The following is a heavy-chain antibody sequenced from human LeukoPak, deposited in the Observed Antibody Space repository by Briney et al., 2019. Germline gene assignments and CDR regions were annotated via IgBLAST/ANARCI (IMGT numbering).Heavy chain of an antibody. J-gene: IGHJ4*02. V-gene: IGHV3-30*02. D-gene: IGHD5-24*01. CDR2: IRYDESDK. CDR3: ATFFFASGTYYNYTYY. CDR1: GFAFSRYG. Sequence: GGSLRLSCAASGFAFSRYGMHWVRQAPGKGLEWVAFIRYDESDKKYKDSVKGRFSVSKDNSKNTVSLQMNSLRFEDTAVYYCATFFFASGTYYNYTYYWARGALVTVSS.